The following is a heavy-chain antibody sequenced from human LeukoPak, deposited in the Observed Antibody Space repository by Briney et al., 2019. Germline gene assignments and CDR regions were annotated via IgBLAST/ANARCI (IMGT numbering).Heavy chain of an antibody. D-gene: IGHD6-13*01. CDR3: AKVPRAAGTDY. V-gene: IGHV3-48*03. J-gene: IGHJ4*02. CDR1: GFTFSSYE. Sequence: GGSLRLSCAASGFTFSSYEMNWVRQAPGKGLEWVSYISSSGSTIYYADSLKGRFTISRDNSKNTLYLQMNSLRAEDTAVYYCAKVPRAAGTDYWGQGTLVTVSS. CDR2: ISSSGSTI.